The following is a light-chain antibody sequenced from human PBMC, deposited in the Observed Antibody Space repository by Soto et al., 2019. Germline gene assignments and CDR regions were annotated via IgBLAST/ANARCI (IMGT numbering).Light chain of an antibody. V-gene: IGKV1-39*01. CDR2: AAS. CDR1: QSISRY. J-gene: IGKJ4*01. CDR3: QQSHTPPLT. Sequence: DIQLTQSPSPLSASVGDRVTVTCRASQSISRYLNWYQQKPGTAPTLLIYAASNLQSGVPSRFSGSGSGTDVILTISSLHPEDFATYFCQQSHTPPLTCGGGTKVEIK.